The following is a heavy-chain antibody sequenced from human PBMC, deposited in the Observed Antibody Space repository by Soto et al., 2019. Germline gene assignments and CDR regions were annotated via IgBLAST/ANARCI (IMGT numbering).Heavy chain of an antibody. CDR2: IIPIFGAS. Sequence: QVHLVQSGAEMKKPGSSVRVSCEASGGTFSTSGFGWVRQAPGQGLEWMGGIIPIFGASNYAPKFQGRIKISADESTSTSYLEMSGLKSEDTATYYCASDPRSGWAHEAFEVWGPGTLIIVSS. CDR1: GGTFSTSG. CDR3: ASDPRSGWAHEAFEV. V-gene: IGHV1-69*01. D-gene: IGHD3-22*01. J-gene: IGHJ3*01.